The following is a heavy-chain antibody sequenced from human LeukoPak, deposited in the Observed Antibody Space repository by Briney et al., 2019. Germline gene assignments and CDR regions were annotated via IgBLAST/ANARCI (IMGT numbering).Heavy chain of an antibody. CDR3: ALHSSGYSDFDY. D-gene: IGHD3-22*01. CDR2: IIPIFGTA. Sequence: SVKVSFRASGGTFSSYAISWVRQAPGQGLEWMGGIIPIFGTANYAQKFQGRVTITTDESTSTAYMELSSLRSEDTAVYYCALHSSGYSDFDYWGQGTLVTVSS. CDR1: GGTFSSYA. J-gene: IGHJ4*02. V-gene: IGHV1-69*05.